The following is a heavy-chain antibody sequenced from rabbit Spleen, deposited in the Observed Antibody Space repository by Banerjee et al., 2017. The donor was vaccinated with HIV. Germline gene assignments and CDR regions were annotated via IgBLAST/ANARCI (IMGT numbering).Heavy chain of an antibody. CDR2: IYADSSGST. CDR3: ASDSNNRAFNL. V-gene: IGHV1S40*01. D-gene: IGHD1-1*01. J-gene: IGHJ4*01. Sequence: QSLEESGGDLVKPEGSLTLTCTASGFSFSTNYYMCWVRQAPGKGLEFIACIYADSSGSTLYASWAKGRFTISKTSSTTVTLEMTSLTAADTATYFCASDSNNRAFNLWGQGTPSPS. CDR1: GFSFSTNYY.